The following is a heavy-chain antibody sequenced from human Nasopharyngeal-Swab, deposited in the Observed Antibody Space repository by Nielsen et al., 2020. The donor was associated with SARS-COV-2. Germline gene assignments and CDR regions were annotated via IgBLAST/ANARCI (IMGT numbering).Heavy chain of an antibody. Sequence: ASVVSCKASGYTFTGYYMHWVRQAPGQGLEWMGWINPNSGGTNYAQKFQGRVTMTRDTSISTAYMELSRLRSDDTAVYYCARGPYYDSSGYSDYWGQGTLVTVSS. V-gene: IGHV1-2*02. CDR3: ARGPYYDSSGYSDY. CDR1: GYTFTGYY. J-gene: IGHJ4*02. D-gene: IGHD3-22*01. CDR2: INPNSGGT.